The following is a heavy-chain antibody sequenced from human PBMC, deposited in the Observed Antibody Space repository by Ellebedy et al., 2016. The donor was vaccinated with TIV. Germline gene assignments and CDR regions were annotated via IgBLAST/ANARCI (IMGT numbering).Heavy chain of an antibody. V-gene: IGHV3-48*04. CDR2: ISSSSSTI. CDR1: GFTFSSYS. CDR3: ARDHQLSVTTPGHPTIYVMDV. D-gene: IGHD4-11*01. Sequence: GESLKISXAASGFTFSSYSMNWVRQAPGKGLEWVLYISSSSSTIYYADSVKDRFTISRDNAKNSLYLQMNSLRAEDTAVYYCARDHQLSVTTPGHPTIYVMDVWGQGTTVTVSS. J-gene: IGHJ6*02.